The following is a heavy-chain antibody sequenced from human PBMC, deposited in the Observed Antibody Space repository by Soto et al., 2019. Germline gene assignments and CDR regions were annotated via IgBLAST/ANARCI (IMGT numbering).Heavy chain of an antibody. D-gene: IGHD4-17*01. J-gene: IGHJ1*01. CDR3: ARGLYGDPREYFQY. Sequence: GGLLRVSWAASEGKCGAYGGSWVRKDKGKGLEWVSYISSSSTTLYYADSVKGRFTTSRDNAKNSLYLQMNSLRAEDTAVYYCARGLYGDPREYFQYWGQGTLVTVS. CDR1: EGKCGAYG. V-gene: IGHV3-48*01. CDR2: ISSSSTTL.